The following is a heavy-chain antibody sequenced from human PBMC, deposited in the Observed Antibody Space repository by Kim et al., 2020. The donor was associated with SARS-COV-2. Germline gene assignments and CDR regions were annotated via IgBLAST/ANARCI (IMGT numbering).Heavy chain of an antibody. D-gene: IGHD2-2*01. V-gene: IGHV4-31*02. Sequence: KSRVTISVDTSKNQFSLKLSSVTAADTAVYYCAREGIGYCSSTSCYAFDYWGQGTLVTVSS. CDR3: AREGIGYCSSTSCYAFDY. J-gene: IGHJ4*02.